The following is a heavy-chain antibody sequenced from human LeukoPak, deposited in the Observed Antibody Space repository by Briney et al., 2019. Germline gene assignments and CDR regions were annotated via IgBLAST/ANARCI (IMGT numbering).Heavy chain of an antibody. V-gene: IGHV3-30*02. D-gene: IGHD3-10*01. CDR3: AKDLGVWFGVREPNWFDP. CDR2: IRDDGSNK. CDR1: GFTFSSYC. J-gene: IGHJ5*02. Sequence: GGSLRLSCAASGFTFSSYCMQWVRQAPGKGLEWVAFIRDDGSNKYYADSVKGRFAIARDNSKNTLYLQMSSLRAEGTAVYYCAKDLGVWFGVREPNWFDPWGQGTLVTVSS.